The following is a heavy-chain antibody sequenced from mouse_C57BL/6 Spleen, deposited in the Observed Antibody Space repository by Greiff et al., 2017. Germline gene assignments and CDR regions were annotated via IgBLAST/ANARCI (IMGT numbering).Heavy chain of an antibody. J-gene: IGHJ4*01. Sequence: EVKLVESGGGLVQPGGSLKLSCAASGFTFSDYYMYWVRQTPEKRLEWVAYISNGGGSTYYPDTVKGRFTISRDNAKNTLYLQMSRLKSEDTAMYYCARERDTVVARDYAMDYWGQGTSVTVSS. CDR1: GFTFSDYY. D-gene: IGHD1-1*01. CDR3: ARERDTVVARDYAMDY. CDR2: ISNGGGST. V-gene: IGHV5-12*01.